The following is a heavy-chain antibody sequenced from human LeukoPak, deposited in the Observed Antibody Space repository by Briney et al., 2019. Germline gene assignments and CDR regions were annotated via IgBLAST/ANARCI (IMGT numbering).Heavy chain of an antibody. J-gene: IGHJ4*02. D-gene: IGHD2-15*01. Sequence: SVKVSCKTSGGTFSSYAISWVRQAPGQGLEWMGGIIPIFGTANYAQKFQGRVTITADKSTSTAYMELSSLRSEDTAVYYCARSRCSGGSCHDDYWGQGTLVTVSS. V-gene: IGHV1-69*06. CDR2: IIPIFGTA. CDR1: GGTFSSYA. CDR3: ARSRCSGGSCHDDY.